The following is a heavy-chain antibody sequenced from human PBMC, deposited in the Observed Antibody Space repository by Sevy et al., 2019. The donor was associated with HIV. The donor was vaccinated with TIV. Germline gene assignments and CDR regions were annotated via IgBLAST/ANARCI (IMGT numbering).Heavy chain of an antibody. D-gene: IGHD3-22*01. CDR2: IYYSGST. CDR1: GGSISSSSYY. V-gene: IGHV4-39*01. J-gene: IGHJ6*03. Sequence: SETLSLTCTVSGGSISSSSYYWGWIRQPPGKGLEWIGSIYYSGSTYYNPSLKRRVTISVDTSKNQFSLKLSYVTAAETAGDYCARRYYDSSGFIYYYYYMDVWGKGTTVTVSS. CDR3: ARRYYDSSGFIYYYYYMDV.